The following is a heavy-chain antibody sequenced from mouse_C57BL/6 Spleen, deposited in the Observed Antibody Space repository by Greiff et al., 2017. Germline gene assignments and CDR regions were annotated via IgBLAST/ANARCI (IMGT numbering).Heavy chain of an antibody. CDR2: ILPGSGST. Sequence: QVQLQQSGAELMKPGASVKLSCKATGYTFTGYWIEWVKQRPGHGLEWIGEILPGSGSTNYTEKFKGKATVTADTSSNTAYMQLSSLTTDDSAIYYCARGTGTWFAYWGQGTLVTVSA. CDR1: GYTFTGYW. V-gene: IGHV1-9*01. J-gene: IGHJ3*01. CDR3: ARGTGTWFAY. D-gene: IGHD4-1*01.